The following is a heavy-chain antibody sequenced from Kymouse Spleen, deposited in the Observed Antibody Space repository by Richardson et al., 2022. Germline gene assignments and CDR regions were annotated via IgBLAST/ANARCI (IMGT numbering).Heavy chain of an antibody. CDR2: IWYDGSNK. J-gene: IGHJ6*02. CDR3: ARDGDTAMVRGYYYYYGMDV. V-gene: IGHV3-33*01. CDR1: GFTFSSYG. D-gene: IGHD5-18,IGHD5-18*01. Sequence: QVQLVESGGGVVQPGRSLRLSCAASGFTFSSYGMHWVRQAPGKGLEWVAVIWYDGSNKYYADSVKGRFTISRDNSKNTLYLQMNSLRAEDTAVYYCARDGDTAMVRGYYYYYGMDVWGQGTTVTVSS.